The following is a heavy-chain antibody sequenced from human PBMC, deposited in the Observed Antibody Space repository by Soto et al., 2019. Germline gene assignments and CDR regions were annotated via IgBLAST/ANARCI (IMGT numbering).Heavy chain of an antibody. CDR3: ARPHYYDSSGYYYHDGGFDY. V-gene: IGHV5-51*01. J-gene: IGHJ4*02. D-gene: IGHD3-22*01. Sequence: GESLKISCKGSGYSFTSYWIGWVRQIPGKGLEWMGIIYPGDSDTRYSPSFQGQVTISADKSISTAYLQWSSLKASDTAMYYCARPHYYDSSGYYYHDGGFDYWGQGTLVTVSS. CDR2: IYPGDSDT. CDR1: GYSFTSYW.